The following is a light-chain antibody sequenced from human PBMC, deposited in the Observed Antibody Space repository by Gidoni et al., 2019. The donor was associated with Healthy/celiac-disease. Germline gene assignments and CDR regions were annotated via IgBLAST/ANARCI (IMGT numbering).Light chain of an antibody. CDR2: AAS. CDR3: QQLNSDLSGFT. CDR1: QGISSY. Sequence: DIQLTQSPSFLSASVGDRVTITCRASQGISSYLAWYQQKPGKAPKLLIYAASTLQSGVPSRFSGSGCGTEFTLTISSMQPEDYATYYCQQLNSDLSGFTFGPGTKVDIK. V-gene: IGKV1-9*01. J-gene: IGKJ3*01.